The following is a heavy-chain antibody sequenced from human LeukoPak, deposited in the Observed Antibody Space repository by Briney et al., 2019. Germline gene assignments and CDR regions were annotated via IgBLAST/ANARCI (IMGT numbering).Heavy chain of an antibody. J-gene: IGHJ6*02. CDR3: ARGRYSSSINSMDV. CDR1: GGTFSSYA. D-gene: IGHD6-6*01. V-gene: IGHV1-69*13. CDR2: IIPIFGTA. Sequence: GASVKVSCKASGGTFSSYAISWLRQAPGQGLEWMGVIIPIFGTANYAQKFQGRVTITADESTSTAYMELSSLRSEDTAVYYCARGRYSSSINSMDVWGQGTTVTVSS.